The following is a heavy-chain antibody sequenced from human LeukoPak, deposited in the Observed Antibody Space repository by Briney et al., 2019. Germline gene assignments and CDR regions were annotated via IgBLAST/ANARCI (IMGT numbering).Heavy chain of an antibody. D-gene: IGHD4-17*01. V-gene: IGHV1-8*03. CDR3: ARTTSMTASGYDY. J-gene: IGHJ4*02. CDR1: GYTFTNYH. Sequence: ASERVSCKASGYTFTNYHINWVRQASGQGLEWMGWMNPNNGDSGYAQNRQGRVTITTDTSIRPAYMDLRILRSEDTAVYFCARTTSMTASGYDYWGQGTLVTVGS. CDR2: MNPNNGDS.